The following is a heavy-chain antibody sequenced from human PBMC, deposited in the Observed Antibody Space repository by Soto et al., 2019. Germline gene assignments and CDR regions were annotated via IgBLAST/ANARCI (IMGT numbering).Heavy chain of an antibody. V-gene: IGHV1-69*02. CDR2: VIPFSDLT. D-gene: IGHD1-26*01. CDR1: GGTFTAST. Sequence: QVLLVQSGAELRKPGSSVKVSCKTSGGTFTASTFSWVRQAPGQGLEWMGRVIPFSDLTDYAQKLQDRLAITADKSTTTLYMELSSLRSEDTAVYFCARVELGATFVSWGQGTLVTVSS. J-gene: IGHJ5*01. CDR3: ARVELGATFVS.